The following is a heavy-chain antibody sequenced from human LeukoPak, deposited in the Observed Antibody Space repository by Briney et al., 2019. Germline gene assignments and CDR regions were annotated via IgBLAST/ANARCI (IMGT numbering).Heavy chain of an antibody. J-gene: IGHJ4*01. CDR3: ARGAALVTDKYFDY. CDR1: DGSITNYY. Sequence: PSETLSLTCTVSDGSITNYYWSWIRQTPGQGLEWLGYIHYSGTTNYNPSLNSRVSMSIGTSRRSFSLKLTSVTTADTAFYYCARGAALVTDKYFDYWGHGILVTVSS. V-gene: IGHV4-59*08. D-gene: IGHD5-18*01. CDR2: IHYSGTT.